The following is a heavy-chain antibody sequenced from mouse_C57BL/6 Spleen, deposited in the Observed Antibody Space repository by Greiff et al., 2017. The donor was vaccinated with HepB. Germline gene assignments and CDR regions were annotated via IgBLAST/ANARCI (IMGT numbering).Heavy chain of an antibody. CDR1: GFNIKDDY. CDR3: ITTFAY. V-gene: IGHV14-4*01. J-gene: IGHJ3*01. CDR2: IDPENGDT. Sequence: EVMLVESGAELVRPGASVKLSCTASGFNIKDDYMHWVKQRPEQGLEWIGWIDPENGDTEYASKFQGKATITADTSSNTAYLQLSSLTSEDTAVYYCITTFAYWGQGTLVTVSA.